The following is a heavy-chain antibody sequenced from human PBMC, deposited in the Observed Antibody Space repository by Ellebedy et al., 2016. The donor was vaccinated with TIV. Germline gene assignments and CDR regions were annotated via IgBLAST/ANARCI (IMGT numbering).Heavy chain of an antibody. CDR1: GFTFSDHY. CDR2: TRNKADSYTT. J-gene: IGHJ6*02. D-gene: IGHD3-10*01. CDR3: ARDRGFAELFLDV. V-gene: IGHV3-72*01. Sequence: PGGSLRLSCAASGFTFSDHYMAWVRQAPGKGLEWVGRTRNKADSYTTEYAASVKGRFTIPRDDSKNSLYLQMNSLKTEDTAVYYCARDRGFAELFLDVWGQGTTVTVSS.